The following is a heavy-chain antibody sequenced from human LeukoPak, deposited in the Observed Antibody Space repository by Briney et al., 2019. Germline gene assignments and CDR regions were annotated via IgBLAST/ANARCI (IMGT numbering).Heavy chain of an antibody. V-gene: IGHV3-30*02. CDR2: IRHDESNK. Sequence: GGSLRLSCAASGFTFSSYGMHWVHQAPGKGLEWMAFIRHDESNKYYADSVKGRFTISRDNSKNTLSLQMNSLRAEDTAVYYCSRDRHCIGSTCYGLWGQGTRVTVSS. J-gene: IGHJ4*02. CDR3: SRDRHCIGSTCYGL. CDR1: GFTFSSYG. D-gene: IGHD2-2*01.